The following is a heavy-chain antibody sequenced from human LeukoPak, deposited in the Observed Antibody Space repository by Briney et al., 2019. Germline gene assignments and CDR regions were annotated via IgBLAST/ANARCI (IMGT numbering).Heavy chain of an antibody. Sequence: VGSLRLSCAASEFTFSRYWIHWVRQAPGQGLVCVSRINSDGTSTIYADSVKGRFTISRDNAKNTLYLQRNSLRAEDTAVYYCARARRDGYNVFDYWGQGALVTVSS. V-gene: IGHV3-74*01. CDR1: EFTFSRYW. J-gene: IGHJ4*02. CDR2: INSDGTST. D-gene: IGHD5-24*01. CDR3: ARARRDGYNVFDY.